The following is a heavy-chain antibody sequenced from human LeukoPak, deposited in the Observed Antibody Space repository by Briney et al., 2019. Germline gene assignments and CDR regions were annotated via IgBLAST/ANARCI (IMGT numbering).Heavy chain of an antibody. V-gene: IGHV4-34*01. D-gene: IGHD5-12*01. CDR3: ARSCRILDIVATIRARLGGNGFDI. CDR1: GGSFSGYY. J-gene: IGHJ3*02. CDR2: INHSGST. Sequence: SETLSLTCAVYGGSFSGYYWSWIRQPPGKGLEWIGEINHSGSTYYNPSLKSRGTIAVETSKNQFSLKLSSVTAADKAVYYCARSCRILDIVATIRARLGGNGFDIWGQGTMVTVSS.